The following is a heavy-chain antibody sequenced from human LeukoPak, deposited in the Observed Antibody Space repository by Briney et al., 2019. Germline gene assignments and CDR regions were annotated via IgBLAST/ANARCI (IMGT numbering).Heavy chain of an antibody. CDR1: GGTFSSYA. CDR2: IIPIFGTA. Sequence: SVKVSCTASGGTFSSYAISWVRQAPGQGLEWMGGIIPIFGTANYAQKFQGRVTITADESTSTAYMELSSLRSEDTAVYYCARDQYCSGGSCYSSNSDYYYYYYGMDVWGQGTTVTVSS. J-gene: IGHJ6*02. D-gene: IGHD2-15*01. CDR3: ARDQYCSGGSCYSSNSDYYYYYYGMDV. V-gene: IGHV1-69*01.